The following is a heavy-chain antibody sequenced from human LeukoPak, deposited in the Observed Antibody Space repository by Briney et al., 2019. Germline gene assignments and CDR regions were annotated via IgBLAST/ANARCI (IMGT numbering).Heavy chain of an antibody. V-gene: IGHV3-66*01. CDR2: IYSGGGT. CDR3: ARGMRYYYYYYMDV. J-gene: IGHJ6*03. Sequence: GGSLRLSCAASGFTVSSNYMNWVRQAPGKGLEWVSVIYSGGGTYYADSVKGRFTISRDNSKNTLYLQMNSLGAEDTAVYYCARGMRYYYYYYMDVWGKGTTVTVSS. CDR1: GFTVSSNY. D-gene: IGHD2-8*01.